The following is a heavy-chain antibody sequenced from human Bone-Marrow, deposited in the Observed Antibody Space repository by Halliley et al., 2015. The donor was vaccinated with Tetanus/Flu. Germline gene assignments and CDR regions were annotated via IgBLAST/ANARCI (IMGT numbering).Heavy chain of an antibody. J-gene: IGHJ6*02. V-gene: IGHV3-7*01. CDR1: GFTFRSYW. CDR2: IKQDGSEK. Sequence: CAASGFTFRSYWMSWVRQAPGKGLEWVANIKQDGSEKYYVDSVKGRSTISRDNAKNSLYLQMNSLRAEDTAVYHCAREKTAAVVIDYYYYGMDVWGQGTTVPVSS. D-gene: IGHD3-22*01. CDR3: AREKTAAVVIDYYYYGMDV.